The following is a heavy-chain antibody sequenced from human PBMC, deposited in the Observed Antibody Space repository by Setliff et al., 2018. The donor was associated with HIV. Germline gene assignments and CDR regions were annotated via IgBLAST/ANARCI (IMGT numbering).Heavy chain of an antibody. Sequence: GGSLRLSCTTSGFIFGDYAMSWVRQAPGKGLQWVAFTRSKAYGGTTEYAASVKGRFTISRDDSKNIAYLQMGSLKTEDTAVYFCTRYKLTSVMSNFDYWGRGTLVTVSS. J-gene: IGHJ4*02. CDR2: TRSKAYGGTT. V-gene: IGHV3-49*04. CDR3: TRYKLTSVMSNFDY. CDR1: GFIFGDYA. D-gene: IGHD4-17*01.